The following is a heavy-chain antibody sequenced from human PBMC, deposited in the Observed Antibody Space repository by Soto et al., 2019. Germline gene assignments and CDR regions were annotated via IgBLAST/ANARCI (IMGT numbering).Heavy chain of an antibody. D-gene: IGHD1-26*01. CDR2: IYPGDSDT. CDR3: AKIAASLFLIIRSCPRRSLP. CDR1: GYSFTSYW. J-gene: IGHJ5*02. Sequence: GESLKISCKGSGYSFTSYWIGWVRQMPGKGLEWMGIIYPGDSDTRYSPSFQGQVTISADKSISTAYLQWSSLKASDTAMYYCAKIAASLFLIIRSCPRRSLPWGKEPLVPVSS. V-gene: IGHV5-51*01.